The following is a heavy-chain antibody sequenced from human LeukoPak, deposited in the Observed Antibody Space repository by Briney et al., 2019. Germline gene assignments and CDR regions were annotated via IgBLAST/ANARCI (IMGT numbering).Heavy chain of an antibody. V-gene: IGHV4-39*01. D-gene: IGHD5-18*01. CDR1: GGSISSSSYY. J-gene: IGHJ5*02. CDR2: IYYSGST. Sequence: SETLSLTCTVSGGSISSSSYYWGWIRQPPGKGLEWIGSIYYSGSTYYNPSLKSRVTISVDTSKNQFSLKLSSVTAADTAVYYCAGGRRGIQLWLKRVNWFDPWGQGTLVTVSS. CDR3: AGGRRGIQLWLKRVNWFDP.